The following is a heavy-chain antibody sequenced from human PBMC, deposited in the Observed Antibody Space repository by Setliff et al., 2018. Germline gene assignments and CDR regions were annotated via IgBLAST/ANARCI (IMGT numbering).Heavy chain of an antibody. CDR2: INYSGIT. Sequence: PSETLSLTCSVSGDSISSSSYYWGWIRQPPGKGLEWIGSINYSGITYYSPSLKSRVIVSVDTSKNQFSLKLSSVTAADTAVYYCARMSGFQYIDVWDKGTTVTVSS. CDR1: GDSISSSSYY. D-gene: IGHD3-3*01. J-gene: IGHJ6*03. CDR3: ARMSGFQYIDV. V-gene: IGHV4-39*01.